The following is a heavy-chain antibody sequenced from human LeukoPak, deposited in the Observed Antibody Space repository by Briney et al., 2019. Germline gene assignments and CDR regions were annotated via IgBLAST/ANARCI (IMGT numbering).Heavy chain of an antibody. V-gene: IGHV1-69*04. Sequence: GASVKVSCKASGGTFSSYAISCVRQAPGQGLEWMGRIIPILGIANYAQKFQGRVTITADKSTSTAYMELSSLRSEDTAVYYCARDDGPHAFDIWGQGTMVTVSS. CDR1: GGTFSSYA. J-gene: IGHJ3*02. CDR2: IIPILGIA. D-gene: IGHD5-24*01. CDR3: ARDDGPHAFDI.